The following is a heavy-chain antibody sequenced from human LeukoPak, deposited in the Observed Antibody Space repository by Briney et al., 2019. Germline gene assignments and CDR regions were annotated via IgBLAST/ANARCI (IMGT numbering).Heavy chain of an antibody. Sequence: GGSLRLSCAASGFTFSSYSMNWVRQAPGKGLEWVSSISSSSSYIYYADSVKGRFTISRDNAKNSLYLQMNSLRAEDTAVYYCAKDQTVGGTWGEVIFHYWGQGTLVTVAS. V-gene: IGHV3-21*01. CDR2: ISSSSSYI. CDR3: AKDQTVGGTWGEVIFHY. CDR1: GFTFSSYS. J-gene: IGHJ4*02. D-gene: IGHD6-19*01.